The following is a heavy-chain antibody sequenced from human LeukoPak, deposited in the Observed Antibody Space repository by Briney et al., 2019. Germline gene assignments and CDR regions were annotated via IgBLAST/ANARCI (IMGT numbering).Heavy chain of an antibody. CDR2: IKQDGSEK. J-gene: IGHJ6*02. CDR1: GFTFSSYW. Sequence: SGGSLRLSCAASGFTFSSYWMSWVRQAPGKGLEWVANIKQDGSEKCYVDSVKGRFTISRDNAKNSLYLQMNSLRAEDTAVYYCARPLDGYYYYGMDVWGQGTTVTVSS. D-gene: IGHD1-1*01. V-gene: IGHV3-7*01. CDR3: ARPLDGYYYYGMDV.